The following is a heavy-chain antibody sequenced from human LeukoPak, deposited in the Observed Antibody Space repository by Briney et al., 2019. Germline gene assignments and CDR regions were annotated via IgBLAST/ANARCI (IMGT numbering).Heavy chain of an antibody. CDR1: GGSISSYY. D-gene: IGHD6-13*01. CDR3: ARAYSSSSGWFDS. J-gene: IGHJ5*01. Sequence: SETLSLTCTVSGGSISSYYWSWIRQPPGKGLEWIGYIYYSGSTNYNPSLKSRVTISVDTSKNQFSLKLSSVTAADTAVYYCARAYSSSSGWFDSWGQGTLVTVSS. V-gene: IGHV4-59*13. CDR2: IYYSGST.